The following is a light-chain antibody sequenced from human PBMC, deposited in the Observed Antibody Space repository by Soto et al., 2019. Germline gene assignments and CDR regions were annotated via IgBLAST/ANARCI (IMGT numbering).Light chain of an antibody. CDR2: DAS. V-gene: IGKV3-11*01. CDR3: QHRGR. CDR1: QNINNF. J-gene: IGKJ1*01. Sequence: VLTQSPATLSLSPGDRATLSCRAGQNINNFIAWYQHKPGQAPRLLIYDASNRATGIPGRFSGSGSGTDFTLTITSLESEDFAVYYCQHRGRFGQGTKLDIK.